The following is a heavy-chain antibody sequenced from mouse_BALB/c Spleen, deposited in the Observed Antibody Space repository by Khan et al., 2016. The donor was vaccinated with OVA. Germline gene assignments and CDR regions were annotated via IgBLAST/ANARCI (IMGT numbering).Heavy chain of an antibody. CDR2: ISSDGAYT. Sequence: EVMLVESGGALVKPGGSLKLSCAASGFTFSTYAMSWVRQTPEKRLEWVATISSDGAYTYYPDIVTGRFTISRDTAKNTLYLQMSSLRSEDTAMYYGARSPDGNFAYGGQGTLVTVSA. V-gene: IGHV5-9-1*01. CDR1: GFTFSTYA. CDR3: ARSPDGNFAY. J-gene: IGHJ3*01. D-gene: IGHD2-1*01.